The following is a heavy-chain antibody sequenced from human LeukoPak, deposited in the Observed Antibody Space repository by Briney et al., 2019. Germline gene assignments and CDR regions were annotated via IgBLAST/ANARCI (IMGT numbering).Heavy chain of an antibody. CDR2: IYYSGDS. CDR3: VRHISANTGYFDS. Sequence: SETLSLTCTVSGGSISSGSYYWGWIRQTPGKGLEWIGSIYYSGDSYYNPSLKSRAAIFVDTSRDQFSLDLSYVTAADSALYYCVRHISANTGYFDSCGQGTLVTVS. J-gene: IGHJ4*02. V-gene: IGHV4-39*01. CDR1: GGSISSGSYY.